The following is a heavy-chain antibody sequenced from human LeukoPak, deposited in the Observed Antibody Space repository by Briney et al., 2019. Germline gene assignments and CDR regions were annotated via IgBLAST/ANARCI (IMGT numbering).Heavy chain of an antibody. CDR2: INPSGGST. Sequence: ASVKVSCKASGYTFTSYYMHWVRQAPGQGLEWMGIINPSGGSTNYAQKCQGRVTMTRDTSTNTVYMELSSLRSEDTAVYYCARGPSITMVRGGQWYYYMDVWGKGTTVTISS. D-gene: IGHD3-10*01. J-gene: IGHJ6*03. V-gene: IGHV1-46*01. CDR3: ARGPSITMVRGGQWYYYMDV. CDR1: GYTFTSYY.